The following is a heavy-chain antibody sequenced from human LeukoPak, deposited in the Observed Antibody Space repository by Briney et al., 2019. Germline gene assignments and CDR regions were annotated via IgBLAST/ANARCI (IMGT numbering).Heavy chain of an antibody. CDR2: ISSNGGGT. V-gene: IGHV3-64*01. CDR1: GFTFSTYA. Sequence: GSLRLSCAASGFTFSTYAMHWVRQAPGKGLEYVSAISSNGGGTYYANSVKGRFTISRDNSKNTLYLQMGSLRAEDMAVYYCARESRLSCSSTSCYIDYWGQGTLVTVSS. D-gene: IGHD2-2*02. J-gene: IGHJ4*02. CDR3: ARESRLSCSSTSCYIDY.